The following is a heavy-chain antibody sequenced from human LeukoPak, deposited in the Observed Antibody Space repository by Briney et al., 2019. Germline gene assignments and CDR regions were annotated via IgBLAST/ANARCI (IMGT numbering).Heavy chain of an antibody. CDR3: ARKPNKDILTGYYVYAFDI. CDR2: INPNSGGT. V-gene: IGHV1-2*02. CDR1: GYTFIGYY. J-gene: IGHJ3*02. Sequence: ASVKVSCKASGYTFIGYYMHWVRQAPGQGLEWMGWINPNSGGTNYAQKFQGRVTMTRDTSISTAYMELSRLRSDDTAVYYCARKPNKDILTGYYVYAFDIWGHGTMVTVSS. D-gene: IGHD3-9*01.